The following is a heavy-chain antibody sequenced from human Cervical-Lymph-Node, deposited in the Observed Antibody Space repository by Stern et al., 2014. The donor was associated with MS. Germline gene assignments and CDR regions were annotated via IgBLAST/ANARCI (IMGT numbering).Heavy chain of an antibody. Sequence: EVQLVESGGGVIQPGGSLRVSCAASGFTVTSHYMTWVRQAPGKGLEWVSIMYSDGSTYFADSVKGRFTISRDNSKNSLYLQMNSLRAEDTAVYYCAIVNFWSSSTADYWGQGTLVTVSS. J-gene: IGHJ4*02. D-gene: IGHD3-3*01. CDR3: AIVNFWSSSTADY. CDR1: GFTVTSHY. CDR2: MYSDGST. V-gene: IGHV3-53*01.